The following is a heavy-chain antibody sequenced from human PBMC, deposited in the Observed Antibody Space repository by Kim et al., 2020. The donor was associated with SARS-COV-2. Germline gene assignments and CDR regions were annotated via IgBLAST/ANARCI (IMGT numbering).Heavy chain of an antibody. Sequence: GGCLRLSCAASGFSFSSYWMTWVRQAPGKGLEWVANIKEDGSEKYYVDSVKGRFTISRDNAKNSLYLQMNSLRAEDTAVYYCARDPLRRFDYWGQGTLVTVSS. V-gene: IGHV3-7*03. CDR3: ARDPLRRFDY. J-gene: IGHJ4*02. D-gene: IGHD4-17*01. CDR2: IKEDGSEK. CDR1: GFSFSSYW.